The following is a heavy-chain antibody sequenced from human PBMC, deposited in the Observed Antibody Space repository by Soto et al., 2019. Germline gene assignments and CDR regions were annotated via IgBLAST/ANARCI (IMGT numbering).Heavy chain of an antibody. CDR1: GFTFSSYA. D-gene: IGHD3-3*01. CDR3: ARRDLDFWSGYYGYGMDV. J-gene: IGHJ6*02. V-gene: IGHV3-30-3*01. CDR2: ISYDGSNK. Sequence: GGSLRLSCAASGFTFSSYAMHWVRQAPGKGLEWVAVISYDGSNKYYADSVKGRFTISRDNSKNTLYLQMNSLRAEDTAVYYCARRDLDFWSGYYGYGMDVWGQGTTVTVSS.